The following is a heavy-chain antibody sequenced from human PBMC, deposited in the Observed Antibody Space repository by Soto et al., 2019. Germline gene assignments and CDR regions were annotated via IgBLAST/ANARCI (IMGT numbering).Heavy chain of an antibody. D-gene: IGHD6-13*01. CDR3: ARDLIAAAGPPYY. J-gene: IGHJ4*02. Sequence: PSETLSLTCTVSGGSISSGYYYWSWIRQPPGKGLEWIGYIYYSGSTYYNPSLKRRVTISVDTSKNQFSLKLSSVTAADTAVYYRARDLIAAAGPPYYWGQGTLVT. CDR1: GGSISSGYYY. V-gene: IGHV4-30-4*01. CDR2: IYYSGST.